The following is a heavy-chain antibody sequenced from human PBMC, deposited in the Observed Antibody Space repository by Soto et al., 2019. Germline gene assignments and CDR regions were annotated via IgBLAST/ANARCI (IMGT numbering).Heavy chain of an antibody. V-gene: IGHV4-59*01. CDR1: GGSISSYY. Sequence: SETLSLTCTVSGGSISSYYWSWIRQPPGKGLEWIGYITYTGSTNYNPSLNRRLTISVDTSKIQFTLILSSVTPADTAVYYCARGYYDSSGYYLADYWGQGTLVTVSS. CDR2: ITYTGST. J-gene: IGHJ4*02. D-gene: IGHD3-22*01. CDR3: ARGYYDSSGYYLADY.